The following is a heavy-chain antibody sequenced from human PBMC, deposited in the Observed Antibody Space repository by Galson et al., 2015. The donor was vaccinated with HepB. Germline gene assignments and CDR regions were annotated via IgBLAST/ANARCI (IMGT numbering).Heavy chain of an antibody. CDR3: ASPRVLSGSYSALYLSY. Sequence: SVKVSCKASGYTFSNYGISWVRQAPGQGLEWMGWINAYNGDTYYAQKLQGRVSITTDTSTTTAYLELRSLRSDDTAVYFCASPRVLSGSYSALYLSYWGQGTLVTVSS. J-gene: IGHJ4*02. V-gene: IGHV1-18*04. D-gene: IGHD1-26*01. CDR1: GYTFSNYG. CDR2: INAYNGDT.